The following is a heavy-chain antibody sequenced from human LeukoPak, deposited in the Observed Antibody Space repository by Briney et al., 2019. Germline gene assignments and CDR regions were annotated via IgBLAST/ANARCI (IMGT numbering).Heavy chain of an antibody. CDR3: ARESTYCSGGSCYSNYYHMDV. V-gene: IGHV1-18*01. CDR2: ISAYNGNT. D-gene: IGHD2-15*01. J-gene: IGHJ6*03. CDR1: GYSFTTYG. Sequence: ASVKVSCKASGYSFTTYGISWVRQAPGQGLEWMGWISAYNGNTNYAQKLQGRVTMTTDTSTSTAYMELRSLRSDDTAVYYCARESTYCSGGSCYSNYYHMDVWGKGTTVTVSS.